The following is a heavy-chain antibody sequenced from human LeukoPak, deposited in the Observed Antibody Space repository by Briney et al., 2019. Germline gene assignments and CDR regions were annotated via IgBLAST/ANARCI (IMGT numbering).Heavy chain of an antibody. CDR2: MSPNSGDT. CDR1: GYTFTTHD. D-gene: IGHD7-27*01. CDR3: VRTPPNWGFDY. J-gene: IGHJ4*02. Sequence: ASVKVSCKASGYTFTTHDINWVRQATGQGLEWLGWMSPNSGDTGYAQKFQGRVTMTSDSSISTAYMELSSLRSEDAAIYYCVRTPPNWGFDYWGQGTLVTVSS. V-gene: IGHV1-8*01.